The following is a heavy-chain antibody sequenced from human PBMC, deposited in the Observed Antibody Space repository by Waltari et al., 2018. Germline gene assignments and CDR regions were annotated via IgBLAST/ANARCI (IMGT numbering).Heavy chain of an antibody. CDR2: IYYSGST. V-gene: IGHV4-59*01. Sequence: QVQLQESGPGLVKPSETLSLTCTVSGGSISSYYWSWIRQPPGKGLEWIGYIYYSGSTNYNPSLKRRVTISVDTSKNQFSLKLSSVTAADTAVYYCARGTDYGGNSALIGGYYYYGMDVWGQGTTVTVSS. CDR3: ARGTDYGGNSALIGGYYYYGMDV. J-gene: IGHJ6*02. CDR1: GGSISSYY. D-gene: IGHD4-17*01.